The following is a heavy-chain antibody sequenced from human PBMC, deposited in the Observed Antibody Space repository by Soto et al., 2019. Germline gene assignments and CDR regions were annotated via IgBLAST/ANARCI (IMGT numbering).Heavy chain of an antibody. CDR1: GFTFSGYA. Sequence: EVHLLESGGGLVQPGGSLSLSCEASGFTFSGYAISWVRQAPGKGLEWVSTIGGSGGNTFYADSVKGRLTISRDNSKNTLYLQVNSLRAEDTAVYFCAKYCFDSSGYLYYFDYWGHGTLVNVSS. CDR2: IGGSGGNT. V-gene: IGHV3-23*01. CDR3: AKYCFDSSGYLYYFDY. J-gene: IGHJ4*01. D-gene: IGHD3-22*01.